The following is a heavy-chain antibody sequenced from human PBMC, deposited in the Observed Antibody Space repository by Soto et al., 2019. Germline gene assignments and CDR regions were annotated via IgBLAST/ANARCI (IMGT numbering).Heavy chain of an antibody. V-gene: IGHV3-21*05. Sequence: RLSCAASGFTFSSYGMNWVRQAPGKGLEWVSYINPTSSHINYADSVKGRFTISRDNARNSLYLQMNSLTADDTAMYYCARLPYSAYNRHLDYWGQGTLVT. CDR1: GFTFSSYG. CDR2: INPTSSHI. CDR3: ARLPYSAYNRHLDY. J-gene: IGHJ4*02. D-gene: IGHD4-4*01.